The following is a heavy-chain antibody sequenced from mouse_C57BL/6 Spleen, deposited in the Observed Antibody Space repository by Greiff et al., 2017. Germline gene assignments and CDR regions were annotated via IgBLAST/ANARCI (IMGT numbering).Heavy chain of an antibody. D-gene: IGHD1-2*01. CDR2: IDPENGDT. CDR1: GFNIKDDY. J-gene: IGHJ3*01. V-gene: IGHV14-4*01. Sequence: VQLQQSGAELVRPGASVKLSCTASGFNIKDDYMHWVKQRPEQGLEWIGWIDPENGDTEYASKFQGKATITADTSSNTAHLQRSSLTSEDTAVYYCTTTTAFAYWGQGTLVTVSA. CDR3: TTTTAFAY.